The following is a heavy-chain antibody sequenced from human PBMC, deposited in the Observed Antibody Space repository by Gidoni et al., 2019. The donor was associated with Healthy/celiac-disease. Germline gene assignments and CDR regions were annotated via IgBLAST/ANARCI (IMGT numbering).Heavy chain of an antibody. CDR1: GFTFGDYA. CDR2: IRSKAYGGTT. CDR3: TNVASPLGYCSGGSCFDY. J-gene: IGHJ4*02. D-gene: IGHD2-15*01. Sequence: EVQLVESGGGLVQPGRSLRLSCTASGFTFGDYAMSWFRQAPGKGLEWVGFIRSKAYGGTTEYAASVKGRFTISRDDSKSIAYLQMNSLKTEDTAVYYCTNVASPLGYCSGGSCFDYWGQGTLVTVSS. V-gene: IGHV3-49*03.